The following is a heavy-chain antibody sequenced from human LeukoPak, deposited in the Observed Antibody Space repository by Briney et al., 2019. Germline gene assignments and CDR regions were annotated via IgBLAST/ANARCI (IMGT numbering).Heavy chain of an antibody. CDR1: GYTFTSYA. V-gene: IGHV7-4-1*02. CDR2: INTNTGNP. J-gene: IGHJ5*02. CDR3: ARDATYYYDSSGYPNWFDP. D-gene: IGHD3-22*01. Sequence: ASVKVSCKASGYTFTSYAMNWVRLAPGQGLEWMGWINTNTGNPTYAQGFTGRFVFSLDTSVSTAYLQISSLKAEDTAVYYCARDATYYYDSSGYPNWFDPWGQGTLVTVSS.